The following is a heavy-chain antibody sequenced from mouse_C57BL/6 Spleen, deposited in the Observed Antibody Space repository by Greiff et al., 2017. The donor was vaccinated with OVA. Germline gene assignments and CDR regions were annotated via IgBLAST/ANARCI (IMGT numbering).Heavy chain of an antibody. V-gene: IGHV1-7*01. CDR2: INPSSGYT. CDR3: ARNYYDYDGYFDY. J-gene: IGHJ2*01. CDR1: GYTFTSYW. Sequence: QVQLQQSGAELAKPGASVKLSCKASGYTFTSYWMHWVKQRPGQGLEWIGYINPSSGYTKYNQKFKDKATLTADKSSSTAYMQLSSLTYEDSAVDYCARNYYDYDGYFDYWGQGTTLTVSS. D-gene: IGHD2-4*01.